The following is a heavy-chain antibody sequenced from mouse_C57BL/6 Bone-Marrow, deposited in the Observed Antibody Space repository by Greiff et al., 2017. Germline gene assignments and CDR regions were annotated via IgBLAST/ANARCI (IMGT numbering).Heavy chain of an antibody. D-gene: IGHD1-1*01. Sequence: EVQLVESGGGLVKPGGSLKLSCAASGYTFSDYYMYWVRQTPEKRLAWVAYISTGGGSTYYPDTVKGRCTIARDNAKNTLYLQMSRLKSEDTAMCYCARHEYCGSSPWVAYWGKGALVTVSA. CDR3: ARHEYCGSSPWVAY. CDR1: GYTFSDYY. CDR2: ISTGGGST. V-gene: IGHV5-12*01. J-gene: IGHJ3*01.